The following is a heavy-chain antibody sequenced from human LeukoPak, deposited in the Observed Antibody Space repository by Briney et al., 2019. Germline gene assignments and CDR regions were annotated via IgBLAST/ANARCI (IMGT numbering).Heavy chain of an antibody. D-gene: IGHD3-10*01. Sequence: SETLSLTCTVSGGSLSSYYWSWIRQPPGKGLEWIGYIYYGGDTNYNPSLKSRVTISVDTSKNQFSLKLSSVTAADTAVYYCARRGMVRGDFDYWGQGTLVTVSS. CDR1: GGSLSSYY. V-gene: IGHV4-59*01. CDR2: IYYGGDT. CDR3: ARRGMVRGDFDY. J-gene: IGHJ4*02.